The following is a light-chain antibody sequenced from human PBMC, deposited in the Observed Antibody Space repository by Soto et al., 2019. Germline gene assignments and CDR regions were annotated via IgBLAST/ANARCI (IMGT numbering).Light chain of an antibody. CDR2: EVN. CDR3: SSYTSSSTYV. J-gene: IGLJ1*01. CDR1: SSDVGTYNR. Sequence: QSVLTQPPSVSGSPGQSVIISCTGTSSDVGTYNRVSWYQQPLGTAPKLMIFEVNNRPAGVPDRFSGSKSGNTASLTISGLQAEDEAVYYCSSYTSSSTYVFGTGTKLTVL. V-gene: IGLV2-18*02.